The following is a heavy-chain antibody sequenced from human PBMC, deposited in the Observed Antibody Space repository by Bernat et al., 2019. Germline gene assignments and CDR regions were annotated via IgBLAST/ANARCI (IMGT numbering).Heavy chain of an antibody. V-gene: IGHV4-34*01. D-gene: IGHD1-26*01. CDR1: GGSFSGYY. CDR2: INHSGST. Sequence: QVQLQQWGAGLLKPSETLSLTCAVYGGSFSGYYWSWIRQPPGKGLEWIGEINHSGSTNYNPSPKSRVTISVDTSKNQFSLKLSSVTAADTAVYYCATFDSGSYVFDYWGQGTLVTVSS. CDR3: ATFDSGSYVFDY. J-gene: IGHJ4*02.